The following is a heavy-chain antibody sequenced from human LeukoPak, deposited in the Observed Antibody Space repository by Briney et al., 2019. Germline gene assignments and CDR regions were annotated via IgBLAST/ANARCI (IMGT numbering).Heavy chain of an antibody. CDR2: ISTSGSYI. D-gene: IGHD3-10*01. V-gene: IGHV3-21*01. Sequence: GGSLRLSCAASGFTFSSYSMNWVRQAPGKGLEWVSSISTSGSYIYYADSVKGRFTISRDNAKNSLYLQMNSLRAEDTAVYYCARARGKQGLIGYWGQGTLVTVSS. CDR1: GFTFSSYS. CDR3: ARARGKQGLIGY. J-gene: IGHJ4*02.